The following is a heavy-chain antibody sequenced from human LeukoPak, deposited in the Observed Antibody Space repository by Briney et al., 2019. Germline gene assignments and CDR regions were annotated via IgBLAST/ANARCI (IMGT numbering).Heavy chain of an antibody. V-gene: IGHV3-30-3*01. CDR1: GFTFTNYA. Sequence: GGSLRLSCAASGFTFTNYAMHWVRQAPGKGLEWVAVVSSDGNYKYYPVSLKGRFTISRDNSKNTLFLQMNTLRTADTAVYYCARESIAVAGTPTYYYGMDVWGQGTTVTVSS. CDR2: VSSDGNYK. J-gene: IGHJ6*02. CDR3: ARESIAVAGTPTYYYGMDV. D-gene: IGHD6-19*01.